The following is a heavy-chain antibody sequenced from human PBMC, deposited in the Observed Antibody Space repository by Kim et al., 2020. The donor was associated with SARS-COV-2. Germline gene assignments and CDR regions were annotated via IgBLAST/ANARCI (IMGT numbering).Heavy chain of an antibody. J-gene: IGHJ4*02. D-gene: IGHD3-3*01. V-gene: IGHV4-34*01. CDR2: INHSGST. CDR1: GGSFSGYY. CDR3: ARGLSRFAD. Sequence: SETLSLTCAVYGGSFSGYYWSWIRQPPGKGLEWIGEINHSGSTNYNPSLKSRVTISVDTSKNQFSLKLSSVTAADTAVYYCARGLSRFADWGQGTLVTVS.